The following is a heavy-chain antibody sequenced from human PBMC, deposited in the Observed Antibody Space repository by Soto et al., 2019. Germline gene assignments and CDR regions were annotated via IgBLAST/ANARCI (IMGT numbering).Heavy chain of an antibody. CDR1: GFTFSGYS. Sequence: GGSLRLSCAASGFTFSGYSMNWVRKAPGTGPEWVSSISSRSRCRYYADSVKGRFTISRDNAKNSLYLQMNSLRAEDTAVYYCARDRGFILTGSPLDSCMDVWGQGTTVTVSS. CDR3: ARDRGFILTGSPLDSCMDV. J-gene: IGHJ6*02. V-gene: IGHV3-21*01. CDR2: ISSRSRCR. D-gene: IGHD3-9*01.